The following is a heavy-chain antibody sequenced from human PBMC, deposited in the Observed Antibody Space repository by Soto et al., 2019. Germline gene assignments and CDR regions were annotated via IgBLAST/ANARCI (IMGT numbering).Heavy chain of an antibody. CDR1: GGTFSSYA. Sequence: SVKVSCKASGGTFSSYAISWVRQAPGQGLEWMGGIIPIFGTANYAQKFQGRVTITADESTSTAYMELSSLRSEDTAVYYCARGDFWSGDTHNWFDPWGQGTLVTVSS. J-gene: IGHJ5*02. D-gene: IGHD3-3*01. CDR3: ARGDFWSGDTHNWFDP. V-gene: IGHV1-69*13. CDR2: IIPIFGTA.